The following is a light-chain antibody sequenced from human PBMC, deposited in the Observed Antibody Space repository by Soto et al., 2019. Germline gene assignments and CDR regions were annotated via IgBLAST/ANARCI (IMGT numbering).Light chain of an antibody. J-gene: IGKJ4*01. CDR1: QSVSSSY. Sequence: EIVLTQSPGTLSLSPGERATLSCRASQSVSSSYLAWYQQKPGQAPRLLIYGASSRATGIPDRFSGSGSGTAFTLTISRLEPDDFAVYYCQQYDSSPLTFGGGTKVEIK. V-gene: IGKV3-20*01. CDR2: GAS. CDR3: QQYDSSPLT.